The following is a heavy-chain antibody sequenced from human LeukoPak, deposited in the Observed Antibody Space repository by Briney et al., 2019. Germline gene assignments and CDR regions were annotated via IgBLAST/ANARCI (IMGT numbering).Heavy chain of an antibody. CDR2: IKQDGSEK. D-gene: IGHD5-24*01. V-gene: IGHV3-7*03. CDR1: GYIFSDYW. CDR3: AKQFVDI. J-gene: IGHJ5*02. Sequence: PGGSLRLSCVASGYIFSDYWMNWVRQAPGKGLEWVANIKQDGSEKYYLASVNGRFTISRDNAKNSLYLKMHSLRAEDKAVYYCAKQFVDIWGQGTLVIVSS.